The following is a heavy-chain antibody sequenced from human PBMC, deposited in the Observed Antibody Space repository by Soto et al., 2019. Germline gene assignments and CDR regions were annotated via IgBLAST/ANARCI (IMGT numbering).Heavy chain of an antibody. CDR2: IIPIFGTA. CDR1: GGTFSSYA. Sequence: GASVKVSCKASGGTFSSYAISWVRQAPGQGLEWMGGIIPIFGTANYAQKFQGRVTITADESTSTAYMELSSLRSEDTAVYYCARAADGSGRLYYYGMDVWGQGTTVTVSS. CDR3: ARAADGSGRLYYYGMDV. D-gene: IGHD3-10*01. J-gene: IGHJ6*02. V-gene: IGHV1-69*13.